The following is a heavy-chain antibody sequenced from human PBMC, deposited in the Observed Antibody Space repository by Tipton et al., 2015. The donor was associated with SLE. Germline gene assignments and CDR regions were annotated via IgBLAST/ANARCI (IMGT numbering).Heavy chain of an antibody. CDR3: ARGRFTYGSDTYYHSYYYMDV. CDR2: VSYDGSDK. CDR1: GFTFGSYA. V-gene: IGHV3-30*09. J-gene: IGHJ6*03. Sequence: RSLRLSCTASGFTFGSYAMYWVRQAPGKGLEWVAVVSYDGSDKYYADSVQGRFAISRDNSKNTLYLQMNSLRAEDTAIYYCARGRFTYGSDTYYHSYYYMDVWGKGTTVAVSS. D-gene: IGHD3-10*01.